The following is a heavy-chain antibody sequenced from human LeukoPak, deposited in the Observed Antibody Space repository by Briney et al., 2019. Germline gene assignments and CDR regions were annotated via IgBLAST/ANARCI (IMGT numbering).Heavy chain of an antibody. CDR3: ARHIVVVPAAIYWFDP. CDR2: IYTSGST. V-gene: IGHV4-4*09. Sequence: PSETLSLTCTVSGGSISRYYWSWVRQPPGKGLEWIGYIYTSGSTNYNPSLKSRVTISVDTSKNEFSLKLSSVTAADTAVYYCARHIVVVPAAIYWFDPWGQGTLVTVSS. CDR1: GGSISRYY. D-gene: IGHD2-2*02. J-gene: IGHJ5*02.